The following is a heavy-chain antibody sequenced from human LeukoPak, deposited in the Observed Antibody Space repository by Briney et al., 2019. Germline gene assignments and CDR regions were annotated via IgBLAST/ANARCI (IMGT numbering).Heavy chain of an antibody. CDR1: GFTFSSYG. D-gene: IGHD3-10*01. J-gene: IGHJ6*03. CDR2: TSYDGSKK. V-gene: IGHV3-30*03. Sequence: PGGSLRLSCAAPGFTFSSYGMHWVRQAPGKGLEWVAVTSYDGSKKYYADSVKGRFTIFRDNSKNTLYLQMNSLRAEDTAVYYCARSVGYYGSGRYYYMDVWGKGTTVTVSS. CDR3: ARSVGYYGSGRYYYMDV.